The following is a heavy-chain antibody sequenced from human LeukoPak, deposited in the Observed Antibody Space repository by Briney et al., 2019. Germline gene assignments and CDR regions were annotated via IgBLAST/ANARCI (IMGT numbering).Heavy chain of an antibody. Sequence: PGGSLRLSCAASGFTFSSYWMSWVRQAPGKGLEWVANIKQDGSEKYYVDSVKGRFTISRDNAKNSLYLQMNSLRAEDTAVYYCTRDESSSGYCSGGSCYSITPGWFDPWGQGTLVTVSS. CDR1: GFTFSSYW. CDR3: TRDESSSGYCSGGSCYSITPGWFDP. J-gene: IGHJ5*02. CDR2: IKQDGSEK. D-gene: IGHD2-15*01. V-gene: IGHV3-7*01.